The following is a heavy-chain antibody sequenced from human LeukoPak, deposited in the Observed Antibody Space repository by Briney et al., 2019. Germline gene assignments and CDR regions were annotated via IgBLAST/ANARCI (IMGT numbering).Heavy chain of an antibody. J-gene: IGHJ4*02. CDR3: AKDGFYDSSGYSEFDY. CDR2: ISGSGGTT. CDR1: GFTFSSYA. Sequence: GGSLRLSCAASGFTFSSYAMSWVRQAPGKGLEWVSAISGSGGTTYYSDSVKGRFTISRDNSRNTLYLQMNSLRAEDTAVYYCAKDGFYDSSGYSEFDYWGQGSLVTVSS. D-gene: IGHD3-22*01. V-gene: IGHV3-23*01.